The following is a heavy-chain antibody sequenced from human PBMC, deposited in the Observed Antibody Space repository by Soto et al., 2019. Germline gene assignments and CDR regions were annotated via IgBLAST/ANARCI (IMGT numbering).Heavy chain of an antibody. CDR3: ARAEGRTIAAADNFDY. CDR1: GGSISSGGYY. J-gene: IGHJ4*02. V-gene: IGHV4-31*03. D-gene: IGHD6-13*01. Sequence: SETLSLTCTFSGGSISSGGYYWSWIRQHPGKGLEWIGYIYYSGSTYYNPSLKSRVTISVDTSKNQFSLKLSSVTAADTAVYYCARAEGRTIAAADNFDYWGQGTLVTVSS. CDR2: IYYSGST.